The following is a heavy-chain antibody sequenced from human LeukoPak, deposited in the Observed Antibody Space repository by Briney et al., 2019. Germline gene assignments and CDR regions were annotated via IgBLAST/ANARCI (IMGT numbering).Heavy chain of an antibody. CDR2: IRSNAYGGTT. J-gene: IGHJ4*02. CDR1: GFTLGDYA. Sequence: GRSLRLSRTGSGFTLGDYAMSWVRQAPGKGLEWVGFIRSNAYGGTTEYAASVKGRFTISRDDSKSIAYLQMNSLKTEDTAVYYCTRSTPYYYDSSGYYQNFVYWGQGTLVTVSA. CDR3: TRSTPYYYDSSGYYQNFVY. V-gene: IGHV3-49*04. D-gene: IGHD3-22*01.